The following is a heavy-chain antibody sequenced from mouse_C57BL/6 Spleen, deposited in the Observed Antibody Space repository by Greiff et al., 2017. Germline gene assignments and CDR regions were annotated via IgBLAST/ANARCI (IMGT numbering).Heavy chain of an antibody. CDR1: GFTFSSYA. CDR3: ARAGVYYYGSSLTGFAY. CDR2: ISDGGSYT. V-gene: IGHV5-4*03. D-gene: IGHD1-1*01. J-gene: IGHJ3*01. Sequence: EVKLVESGGGLVKPGGSLKLSCAASGFTFSSYAMSWVRQTPEKRLEWVATISDGGSYTYYPDNVKGRFTISRDNAKNNLYLQMSHLKSEDTAMYYCARAGVYYYGSSLTGFAYWGQGTLVTVSA.